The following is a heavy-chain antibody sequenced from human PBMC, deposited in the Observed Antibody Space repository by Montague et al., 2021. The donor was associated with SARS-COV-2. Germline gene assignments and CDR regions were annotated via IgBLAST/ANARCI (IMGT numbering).Heavy chain of an antibody. V-gene: IGHV4-4*07. Sequence: SETLSLTCTVSGGSISNYYWTWIRQPAGKGLEWIGRLYTSGSTTYNPSLKSRVTMSVDTSKNQFSLNVTSVTAADTAIYYCARESGYSSGWRYYYGMDVWGQETTVTVS. CDR3: ARESGYSSGWRYYYGMDV. J-gene: IGHJ6*02. CDR2: LYTSGST. D-gene: IGHD6-19*01. CDR1: GGSISNYY.